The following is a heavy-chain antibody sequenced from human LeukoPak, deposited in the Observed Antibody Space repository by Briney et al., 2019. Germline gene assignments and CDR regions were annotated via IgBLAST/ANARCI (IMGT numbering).Heavy chain of an antibody. Sequence: GGSLRLSCAASGFTFSDYYMNWVRQAPGMGLEWLSYISASRDITYYADSVKGRFTISRDNAKNSLYLQMNSLRAEDTAVYYCVRGSLASGVVVYYYYYLDVWGKGTTVTVSS. J-gene: IGHJ6*03. CDR3: VRGSLASGVVVYYYYYLDV. D-gene: IGHD3-3*01. CDR2: ISASRDIT. V-gene: IGHV3-11*06. CDR1: GFTFSDYY.